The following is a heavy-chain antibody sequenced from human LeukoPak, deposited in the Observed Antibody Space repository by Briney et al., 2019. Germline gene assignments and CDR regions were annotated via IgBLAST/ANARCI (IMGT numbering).Heavy chain of an antibody. J-gene: IGHJ2*01. CDR3: ARDAAWYFDL. D-gene: IGHD6-13*01. CDR2: IYYSGST. CDR1: GGSISSGGYY. V-gene: IGHV4-31*03. Sequence: SETLSLTCTVSGGSISSGGYYWSWIRQHPGKGLEWIGYIYYSGSTYYNPSLKSRVTISVDTSKNQFSLKLSSVTAADTAVYYCARDAAWYFDLWGRGTLVTVSS.